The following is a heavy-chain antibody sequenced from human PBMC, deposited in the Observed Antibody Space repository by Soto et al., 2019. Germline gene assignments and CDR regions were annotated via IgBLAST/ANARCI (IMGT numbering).Heavy chain of an antibody. CDR3: ARDTPPTDY. Sequence: QVQLVPSGAEVKKPGASVKVSCKASGYTFTSYYIGWVRQAPGQGLERMGWLSAYNGNTNYAQKLQGRVTLSTETSTSTAYMELRILRSDVTAVYYCARDTPPTDYCGQGTLVTVSS. CDR2: LSAYNGNT. V-gene: IGHV1-18*01. J-gene: IGHJ4*02. CDR1: GYTFTSYY.